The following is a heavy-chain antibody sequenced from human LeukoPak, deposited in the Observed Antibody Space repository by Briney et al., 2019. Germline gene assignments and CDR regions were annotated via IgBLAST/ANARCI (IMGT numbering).Heavy chain of an antibody. D-gene: IGHD3-22*01. CDR1: GGSISSSSYY. V-gene: IGHV4-39*01. CDR2: IYYSGST. CDR3: ARGKYYYDSSGYSNNWFDP. Sequence: SETLSLTCTVSGGSISSSSYYWGWIRQPPGKGLEWIGSIYYSGSTYYNPSLKSRVTISVDTSKNQFSLKLSSVTAADTVVYYCARGKYYYDSSGYSNNWFDPWGQGTLVTVSS. J-gene: IGHJ5*02.